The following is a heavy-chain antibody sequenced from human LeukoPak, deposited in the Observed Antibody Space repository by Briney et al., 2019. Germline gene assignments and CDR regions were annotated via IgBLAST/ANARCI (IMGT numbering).Heavy chain of an antibody. Sequence: GVSLRLSCAASGFTFNSFAVSWVRQAPGKGLEWVSAIGSAGESTYYADSVRGRFTISRDNSRNTLHLQMNSLRAEDTAVYYCAKGSTGWPYYFDSWGQGTLVSVSS. J-gene: IGHJ4*02. CDR3: AKGSTGWPYYFDS. V-gene: IGHV3-23*01. CDR1: GFTFNSFA. D-gene: IGHD2-8*02. CDR2: IGSAGEST.